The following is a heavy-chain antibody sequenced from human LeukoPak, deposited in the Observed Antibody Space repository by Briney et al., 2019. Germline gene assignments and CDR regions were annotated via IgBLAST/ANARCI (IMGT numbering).Heavy chain of an antibody. J-gene: IGHJ4*02. Sequence: GGSLRLSCAASGFTFSSYWVSWVRQAPGKGLEWVANIKQDGSEKYYVDSVKGRFTISRDNAKNSLYLQMNSLRAEDTAVYYCAREHGYSSPPFWGQGTLVTVSS. V-gene: IGHV3-7*03. CDR1: GFTFSSYW. D-gene: IGHD6-13*01. CDR3: AREHGYSSPPF. CDR2: IKQDGSEK.